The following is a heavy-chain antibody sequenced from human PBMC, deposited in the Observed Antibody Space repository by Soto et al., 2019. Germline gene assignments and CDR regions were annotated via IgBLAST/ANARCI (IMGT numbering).Heavy chain of an antibody. CDR2: INHSGTT. CDR3: ARWAYIAAADTNSYYYGLDV. V-gene: IGHV4-34*01. D-gene: IGHD6-13*01. Sequence: PSETLSLTCGVYGGSFSGCYWSWIRQSPGKGLEWIGEINHSGTTDYNPSLKGRVTVSVDTSNNQFSLKLSSVTAADTAVYYCARWAYIAAADTNSYYYGLDVWGQGTTVTVSS. J-gene: IGHJ6*02. CDR1: GGSFSGCY.